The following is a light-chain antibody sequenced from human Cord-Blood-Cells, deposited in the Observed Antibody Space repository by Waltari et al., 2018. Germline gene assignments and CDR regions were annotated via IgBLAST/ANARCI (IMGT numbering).Light chain of an antibody. CDR3: QQYNSYSYT. V-gene: IGKV1-5*03. J-gene: IGKJ2*01. CDR2: KAT. Sequence: DIQMTQSPSTLSASVEDRVTITCRASQSISSWVAWYQQKPGKAPKLLIYKATSLESGVPSRCSGSGSGAEFTLTISSLQPDDFATYYCQQYNSYSYTFGQGTKLEIK. CDR1: QSISSW.